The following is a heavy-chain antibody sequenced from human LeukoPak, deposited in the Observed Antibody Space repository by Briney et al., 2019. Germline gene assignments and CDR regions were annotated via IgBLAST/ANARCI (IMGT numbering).Heavy chain of an antibody. J-gene: IGHJ4*02. CDR2: MNPSSGNP. CDR1: GYTFTSYD. D-gene: IGHD3-10*01. CDR3: ATHTYYYSSGSFAY. Sequence: ASVTVSCKASGYTFTSYDINWVRQAAGQGAEWMVWMNPSSGNPGFEQRFQGRVTMTRDTSINTAYLELSSLTSEDTAVYYCATHTYYYSSGSFAYWGQGTLVTVSS. V-gene: IGHV1-8*01.